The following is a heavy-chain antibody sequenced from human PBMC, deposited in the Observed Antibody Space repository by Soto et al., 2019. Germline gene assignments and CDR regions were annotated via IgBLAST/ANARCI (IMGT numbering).Heavy chain of an antibody. Sequence: QEQLVESGGGVVQPGRSLRLSCAASGFSFRNYGIHWVRQAPGKGLDWVAVIWYDGSKRYYADSVRGRVTISRDNSGNTVHLQMDSLRAEDTAVYYCARGWGSGVHHSCLDLWGQGTTVVVS. CDR2: IWYDGSKR. CDR1: GFSFRNYG. D-gene: IGHD6-19*01. J-gene: IGHJ3*01. V-gene: IGHV3-33*01. CDR3: ARGWGSGVHHSCLDL.